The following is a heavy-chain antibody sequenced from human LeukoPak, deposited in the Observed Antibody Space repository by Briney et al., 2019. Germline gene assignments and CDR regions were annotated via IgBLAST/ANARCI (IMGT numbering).Heavy chain of an antibody. J-gene: IGHJ3*02. CDR1: GFTFSSYA. CDR3: ARDLGYSYGLPNAFDI. CDR2: ISYDGSNK. V-gene: IGHV3-30-3*01. D-gene: IGHD5-18*01. Sequence: PGGSLRLSCAASGFTFSSYAMHWVRQAPGKGLEWVAVISYDGSNKYYVDSVKGRFTISRDNSKNTLYLQMNSLRAEDTAVYYCARDLGYSYGLPNAFDIWGQGTMVTVSS.